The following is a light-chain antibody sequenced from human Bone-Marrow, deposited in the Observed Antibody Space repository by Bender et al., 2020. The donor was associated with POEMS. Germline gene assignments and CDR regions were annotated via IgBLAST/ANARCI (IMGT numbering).Light chain of an antibody. Sequence: SYEVTQPPSVSVSPGQTASITCSGDELENKYTSWYQQKAGQPPVLVIYQDNERPSGIPERFSGSSSGAERYLTISSLQSEDEADYYCQTWGNGIRVFGGGTKLTVL. V-gene: IGLV3-1*01. CDR2: QDN. CDR3: QTWGNGIRV. CDR1: ELENKY. J-gene: IGLJ3*02.